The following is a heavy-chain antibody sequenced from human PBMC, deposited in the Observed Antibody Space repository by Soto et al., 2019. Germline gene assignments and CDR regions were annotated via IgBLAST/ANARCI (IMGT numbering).Heavy chain of an antibody. CDR3: ATGSGRGFFDY. CDR2: ILPILGIA. V-gene: IGHV1-69*02. J-gene: IGHJ4*02. D-gene: IGHD3-10*01. Sequence: QVQLVQSGAEVKKPGSSVKVSCKASGGTFSSYTISWVRQAPGQGLEWMGRILPILGIANYAQKFQGRVTVTADQSTSTAYMELSSLTSEDTGVYYCATGSGRGFFDYWGQGTLVTASS. CDR1: GGTFSSYT.